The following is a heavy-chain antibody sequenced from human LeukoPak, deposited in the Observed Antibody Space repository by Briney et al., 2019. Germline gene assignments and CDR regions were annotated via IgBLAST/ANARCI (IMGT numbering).Heavy chain of an antibody. CDR1: GFSLSNYW. CDR3: ARAPLGPYYFDY. V-gene: IGHV3-7*01. J-gene: IGHJ4*02. CDR2: IKQDGSEK. Sequence: GGSLRLSCAASGFSLSNYWMNWVRQAPGKGLEWVANIKQDGSEKNYVDSVKGRFSISRDNAKNSLILQMNSLRAEDTAVYYCARAPLGPYYFDYWGQGTLVTVSS.